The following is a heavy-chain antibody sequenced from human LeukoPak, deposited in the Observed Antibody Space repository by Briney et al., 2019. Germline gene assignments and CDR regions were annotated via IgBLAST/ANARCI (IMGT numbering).Heavy chain of an antibody. D-gene: IGHD2-21*02. V-gene: IGHV4-59*01. J-gene: IGHJ3*02. Sequence: PPETLSLTCSVSGGSISSYYWSWIRQPPGKGLEWIGYIYYSGSTNYNPSLKSRVTISVDTSKNQFSLKLSYVTAADTAVYYCASGCGGDCYPHDAFDIWGQGTMVTVSS. CDR3: ASGCGGDCYPHDAFDI. CDR2: IYYSGST. CDR1: GGSISSYY.